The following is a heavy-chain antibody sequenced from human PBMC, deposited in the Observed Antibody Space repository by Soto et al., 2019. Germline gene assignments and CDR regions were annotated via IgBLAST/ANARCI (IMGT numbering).Heavy chain of an antibody. D-gene: IGHD3-22*01. CDR3: AAPREDYYDSSGYYYEAIDY. V-gene: IGHV4-31*03. CDR2: IYYSGST. J-gene: IGHJ4*02. Sequence: QVQLQESGPGLVKPSQTLSLTCTVSGGSISSGGYYWSWIRQHQGKGLEWIGYIYYSGSTYYNPSLKRRVTISVDTSKNKFSLKLSSVTAADTAVYYCAAPREDYYDSSGYYYEAIDYWGQGTLVTVSS. CDR1: GGSISSGGYY.